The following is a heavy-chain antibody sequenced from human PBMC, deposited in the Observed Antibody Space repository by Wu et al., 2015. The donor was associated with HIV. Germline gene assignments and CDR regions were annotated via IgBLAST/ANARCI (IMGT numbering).Heavy chain of an antibody. CDR1: GGSFNNFA. J-gene: IGHJ6*02. Sequence: QVQLVQSGAEVKKPGSSVKVSCKTSGGSFNNFAVNWVRQAPGQGLEWMGVMIPLFRTSNYAQKFQGRVTITTDESPTTAYLEVSNLRSDDTAIYYCATAKSGAHFHYYPMDVWGQGTTVTVSS. CDR2: MIPLFRTS. CDR3: ATAKSGAHFHYYPMDV. D-gene: IGHD1-26*01. V-gene: IGHV1-69*05.